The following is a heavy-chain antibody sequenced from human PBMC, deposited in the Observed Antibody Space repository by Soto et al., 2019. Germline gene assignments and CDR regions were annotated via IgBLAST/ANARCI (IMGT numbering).Heavy chain of an antibody. CDR2: INHSGST. J-gene: IGHJ5*02. CDR3: ARDIDRRSFRGVITQGYWFDP. CDR1: GGSFSGYY. D-gene: IGHD3-10*01. Sequence: SETLSLTCAVYGGSFSGYYWSWIRQPPGKGLEWIGEINHSGSTNYNPSLKSRVTISVDTSKNQFSLKLSSVTAADTAVYYCARDIDRRSFRGVITQGYWFDPWGQGTLVTVSS. V-gene: IGHV4-34*01.